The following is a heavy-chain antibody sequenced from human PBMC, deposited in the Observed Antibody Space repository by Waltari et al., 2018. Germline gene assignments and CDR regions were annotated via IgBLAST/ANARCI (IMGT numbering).Heavy chain of an antibody. CDR1: GGSFRGYY. D-gene: IGHD6-6*01. V-gene: IGHV4-34*01. J-gene: IGHJ4*02. CDR3: ARGRRGSSSSDY. CDR2: INHSGST. Sequence: QVQLQQWGAGLLKPSETLSLTCAVYGGSFRGYYWSWIRQPPGKGLEWIGEINHSGSTNYNPSLKSRVTISVDTSKNQFSLKLSSVTAADTAVYYCARGRRGSSSSDYWGQGTLVTVSS.